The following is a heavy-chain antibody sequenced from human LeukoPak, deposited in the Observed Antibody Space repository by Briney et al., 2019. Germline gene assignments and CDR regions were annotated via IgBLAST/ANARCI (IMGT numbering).Heavy chain of an antibody. Sequence: PSETLSLTCTVSGGSISSSSYYWGWLRQPPGTGLEWIGSIYYSGSTYYNPSLKSRVTISVDTSKNQFSLKLSSVTAADTAVYYCARVPRLYSSSSNYFDYWGQGTLVTVSS. CDR3: ARVPRLYSSSSNYFDY. CDR1: GGSISSSSYY. D-gene: IGHD6-6*01. V-gene: IGHV4-39*07. J-gene: IGHJ4*02. CDR2: IYYSGST.